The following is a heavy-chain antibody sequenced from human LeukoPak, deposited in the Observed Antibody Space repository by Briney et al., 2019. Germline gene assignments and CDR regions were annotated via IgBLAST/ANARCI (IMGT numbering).Heavy chain of an antibody. Sequence: SSETLSLTCTVSGGSISSSSYYWGWIRQPPGKGLEWIGSIYYSGSTYYNPSLKSRVTISVDTSKNQFSLKLSSVTAADTAVYYCARHQYSGYHTWFLDYYYGMDVWGQGTTVTVSS. V-gene: IGHV4-39*01. CDR1: GGSISSSSYY. J-gene: IGHJ6*02. CDR3: ARHQYSGYHTWFLDYYYGMDV. D-gene: IGHD5-12*01. CDR2: IYYSGST.